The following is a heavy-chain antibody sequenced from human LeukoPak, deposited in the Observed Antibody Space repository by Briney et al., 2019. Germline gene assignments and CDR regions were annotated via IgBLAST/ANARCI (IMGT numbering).Heavy chain of an antibody. V-gene: IGHV4-59*01. CDR1: GGSISRYY. J-gene: IGHJ6*02. CDR3: AREDPQTTVPEGLDV. CDR2: IYFSGAT. D-gene: IGHD4-17*01. Sequence: SETLSLTCTVSGGSISRYYWSWIRQPPGKGLEWIGYIYFSGATNYNPSLKSRVTITVDTSKNQFSLKLSSVTAADTAVYYCAREDPQTTVPEGLDVWGQGTTVIVSS.